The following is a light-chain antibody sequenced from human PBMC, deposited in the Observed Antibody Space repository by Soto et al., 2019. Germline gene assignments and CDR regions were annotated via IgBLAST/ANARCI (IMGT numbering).Light chain of an antibody. J-gene: IGKJ2*01. Sequence: DVQMTQSPSSLAASVGDRVTITCQASQDIGDYVNWYQQKPGKAPNLLIFDASILERGVPSRLSGSGSGTDFTFTINSLQPADIATYYCQPYDDLPYTFGQGTQLEIK. CDR3: QPYDDLPYT. V-gene: IGKV1-33*01. CDR2: DAS. CDR1: QDIGDY.